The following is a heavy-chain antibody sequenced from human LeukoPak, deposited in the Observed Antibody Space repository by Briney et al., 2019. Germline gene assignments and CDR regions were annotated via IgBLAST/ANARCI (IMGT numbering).Heavy chain of an antibody. D-gene: IGHD3-22*01. J-gene: IGHJ4*02. CDR2: ISSSGSTI. Sequence: GGSLRLSCAASGFTFSSYEMNWVRQAPGKGLEWVSYISSSGSTIYYADSVKGRFTISRDNAKNSLYLQMNSLRAEDTAVYYCAKLEYDSSGYYPLYYFDYWGQGTLVTVSS. V-gene: IGHV3-48*03. CDR1: GFTFSSYE. CDR3: AKLEYDSSGYYPLYYFDY.